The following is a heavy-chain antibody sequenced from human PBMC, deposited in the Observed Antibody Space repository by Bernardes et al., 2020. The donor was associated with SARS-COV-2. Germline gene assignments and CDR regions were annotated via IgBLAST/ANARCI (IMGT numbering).Heavy chain of an antibody. D-gene: IGHD6-13*01. CDR2: IYPGDSDT. J-gene: IGHJ4*02. CDR1: GYTITNYW. Sequence: GESLKISCEASGYTITNYWIAWVRQMPGKGLEWMGVIYPGDSDTRYRPSFQGHVTISADKSINTAYLQWSSLKASDTAIYYCATSNVAAADKYYFDYWGQGTQVTVSS. V-gene: IGHV5-51*01. CDR3: ATSNVAAADKYYFDY.